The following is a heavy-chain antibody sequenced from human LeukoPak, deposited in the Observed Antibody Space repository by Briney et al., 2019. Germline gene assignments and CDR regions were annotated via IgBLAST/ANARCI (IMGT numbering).Heavy chain of an antibody. CDR2: IFYNGDT. CDR1: GGSIRNSY. CDR3: ARRAASAIVYYYFYMDV. Sequence: SETLSLTCTVSGGSIRNSYWSWIRQPPGKGLEWIGYIFYNGDTNYNPSLKGRVTMSVDTSKNQFSLKVNSVTAADTAVYYCARRAASAIVYYYFYMDVWGKGTTATVSS. D-gene: IGHD2-2*02. J-gene: IGHJ6*03. V-gene: IGHV4-59*01.